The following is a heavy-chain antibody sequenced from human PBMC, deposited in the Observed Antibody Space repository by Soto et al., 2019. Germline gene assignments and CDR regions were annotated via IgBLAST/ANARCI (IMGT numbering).Heavy chain of an antibody. Sequence: AETLSFTCTVSGGSVSSGGYYWSWIRQPPGKGLEWIGYIYYSGSTNYNPSLKSRVTISVDTSKNQFSLKLSSVTAADTAVYYCARVAAGLYYFDYWGQGTLVTVSS. CDR1: GGSVSSGGYY. V-gene: IGHV4-61*08. D-gene: IGHD6-13*01. CDR2: IYYSGST. J-gene: IGHJ4*02. CDR3: ARVAAGLYYFDY.